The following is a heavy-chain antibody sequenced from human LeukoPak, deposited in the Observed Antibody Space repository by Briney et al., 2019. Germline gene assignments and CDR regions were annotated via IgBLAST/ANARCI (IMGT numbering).Heavy chain of an antibody. CDR2: ISSSSSYT. CDR1: GLTFSDYY. J-gene: IGHJ3*02. D-gene: IGHD2-2*01. CDR3: ARDMSSSRSDSAFDI. Sequence: GGSLRLSCAASGLTFSDYYMSWIRQAPGKGLEWVSYISSSSSYTNYADSVKGRFTISRDNAKNPLYLQMNSLRAEDTAVYYCARDMSSSRSDSAFDIWGQGTMVTVSS. V-gene: IGHV3-11*06.